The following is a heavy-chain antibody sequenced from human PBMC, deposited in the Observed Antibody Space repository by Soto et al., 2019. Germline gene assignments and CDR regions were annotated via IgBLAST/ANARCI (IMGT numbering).Heavy chain of an antibody. Sequence: QPPRKGLEWIGYICYSGSTNYNSSLKSQVTISVDTSKNQFSLKLSSVTAADTAVYYCARDNSSKPKSADEIAARSRHSWG. D-gene: IGHD3-22*01. J-gene: IGHJ5*01. CDR3: ARDNSSKPKSADEIAARSRHS. V-gene: IGHV4-59*12. CDR2: ICYSGST.